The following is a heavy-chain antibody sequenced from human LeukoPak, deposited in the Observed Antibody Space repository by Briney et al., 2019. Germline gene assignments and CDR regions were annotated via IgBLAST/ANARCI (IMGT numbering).Heavy chain of an antibody. Sequence: GGSLRLSCAASGFTFSSYAMSWVRQAPGKGLEWVSAISGSGGSTYYADSVKGRFTISRDNSKNTLYLQMNSLRAEDTAVYYCAKPSGHYYGSGSYDYWGQGTLVTVSS. D-gene: IGHD3-10*01. CDR2: ISGSGGST. J-gene: IGHJ4*02. V-gene: IGHV3-23*01. CDR1: GFTFSSYA. CDR3: AKPSGHYYGSGSYDY.